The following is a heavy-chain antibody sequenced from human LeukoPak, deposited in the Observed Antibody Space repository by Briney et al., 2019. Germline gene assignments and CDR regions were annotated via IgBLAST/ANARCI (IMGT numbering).Heavy chain of an antibody. V-gene: IGHV4-39*02. J-gene: IGHJ4*02. Sequence: PSETLSLTCTVSGGSISSSNYYWGWIRQPPGKGPEWIGSIYYSGSTYYNPSLKSRVTISVDTSKNHFSLKLSSVTAADTAVYYCARDRGGPFDYWGQGTLVTVSS. CDR1: GGSISSSNYY. CDR3: ARDRGGPFDY. CDR2: IYYSGST. D-gene: IGHD3-16*01.